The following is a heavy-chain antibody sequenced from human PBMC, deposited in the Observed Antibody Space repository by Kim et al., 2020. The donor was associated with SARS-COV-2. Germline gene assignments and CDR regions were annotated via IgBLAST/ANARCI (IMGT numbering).Heavy chain of an antibody. D-gene: IGHD3-10*01. CDR2: IYYSGST. CDR3: ASFRGSGSWGWSFDY. V-gene: IGHV4-39*01. CDR1: GGSISSSSYY. J-gene: IGHJ4*02. Sequence: SETLSLTCTVSGGSISSSSYYWGWIRQPPGKGLEWIGSIYYSGSTYYNPSLKSRVTISVDTSKNQCSLKLSSVTAADTAVYYCASFRGSGSWGWSFDYCGQGTLVTVSS.